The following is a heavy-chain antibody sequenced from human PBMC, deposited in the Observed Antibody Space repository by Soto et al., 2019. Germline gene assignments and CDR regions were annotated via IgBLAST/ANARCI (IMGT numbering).Heavy chain of an antibody. CDR3: ARTSIAARPIYYGMDV. J-gene: IGHJ6*02. V-gene: IGHV5-51*01. CDR1: GYSFTSYW. CDR2: IYPGDSDT. Sequence: PGESLKISCKGSGYSFTSYWIGWVRQMPGKGLEWMGIIYPGDSDTRYSPSFQGQVTISADKSISTAYLQWSSLKASDTAMYYCARTSIAARPIYYGMDVWGQGTPVTVSS. D-gene: IGHD6-6*01.